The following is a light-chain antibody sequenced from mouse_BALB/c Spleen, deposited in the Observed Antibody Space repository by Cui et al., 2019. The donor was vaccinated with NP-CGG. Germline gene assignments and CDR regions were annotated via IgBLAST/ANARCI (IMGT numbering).Light chain of an antibody. CDR3: ALWYSNHWV. CDR2: GTN. J-gene: IGLJ1*01. V-gene: IGLV1*01. CDR1: TGAVTTSNY. Sequence: QAVVTQESALTTSPGETVTLTCRSSTGAVTTSNYANWVQENPDQLFTGLIGGTNNRAPGVPARFSGSLIGDKSALTITGAQTEDEAVYFCALWYSNHWVFGGGTKLTVL.